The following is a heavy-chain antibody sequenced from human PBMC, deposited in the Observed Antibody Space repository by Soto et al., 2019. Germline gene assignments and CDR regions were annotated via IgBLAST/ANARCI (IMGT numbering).Heavy chain of an antibody. V-gene: IGHV3-33*01. CDR1: GFPFSSYG. J-gene: IGHJ4*02. CDR2: IWHDGSNQ. Sequence: GGSLRRSCEASGFPFSSYGMQWVRRAPGKGLEWVAVIWHDGSNQYYADSVKGRFTISRDNSNNILYLQLNSLRAEDTAVYYCARERGQIDYWGQGIQVTVSS. CDR3: ARERGQIDY.